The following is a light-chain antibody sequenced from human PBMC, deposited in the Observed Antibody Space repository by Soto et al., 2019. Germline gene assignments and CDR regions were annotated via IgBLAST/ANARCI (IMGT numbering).Light chain of an antibody. V-gene: IGKV3-11*01. Sequence: IVVPRVGDDLTLSSGARATLSCRASQSVSSYLAWYQQKPGQAPRLLIYDASNRATGIPARFSGSGSGTDFTLTSSSLEPEDFAVYYCQQRSNWPPITFGQGTRLEIK. CDR1: QSVSSY. CDR2: DAS. CDR3: QQRSNWPPIT. J-gene: IGKJ5*01.